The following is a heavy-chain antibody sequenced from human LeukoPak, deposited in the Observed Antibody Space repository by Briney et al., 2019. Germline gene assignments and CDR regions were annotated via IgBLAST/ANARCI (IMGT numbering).Heavy chain of an antibody. CDR2: ISSSGSTI. D-gene: IGHD1-26*01. V-gene: IGHV3-48*03. Sequence: GGSLRLSCAASGFTFSSYEMNWVRQAPGKGLEWVSYISSSGSTIYYADSVKGRFTISRDNAKNSLYLQMNSLRAEDTAVYYCARGGHSGSYDYWGQGTLVTVSS. J-gene: IGHJ4*02. CDR3: ARGGHSGSYDY. CDR1: GFTFSSYE.